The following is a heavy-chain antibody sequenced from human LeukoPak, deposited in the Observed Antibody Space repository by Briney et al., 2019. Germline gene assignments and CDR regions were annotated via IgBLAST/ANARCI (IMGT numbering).Heavy chain of an antibody. J-gene: IGHJ4*02. CDR3: ARDPGPYCGGDCYYFDY. D-gene: IGHD2-21*02. V-gene: IGHV3-64D*06. CDR1: GFTFSSYV. CDR2: ISSNGGST. Sequence: QPGGSLRLSCSASGFTFSSYVMHWVRQAPGKGLEYVSVISSNGGSTDYADSVKGRFTISRDNSKKTVFLQMSSLRAEDTAVYYCARDPGPYCGGDCYYFDYWGQGTLVTVSS.